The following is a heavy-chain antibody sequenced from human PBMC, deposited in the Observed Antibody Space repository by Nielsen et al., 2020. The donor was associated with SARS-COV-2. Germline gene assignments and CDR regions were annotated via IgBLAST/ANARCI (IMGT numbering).Heavy chain of an antibody. CDR2: IYPGDSDT. J-gene: IGHJ4*02. V-gene: IGHV5-51*01. CDR3: ARDRKGITIFGVVIMPDGFDY. Sequence: GESLKISCKGSGYSFTSYWIGWVRQMPGKGLEWMEIIYPGDSDTRYSPSFQGQVTISADKSISTAYLQWSSLKASDTAMYYCARDRKGITIFGVVIMPDGFDYWGQGTLVTVSS. CDR1: GYSFTSYW. D-gene: IGHD3-3*01.